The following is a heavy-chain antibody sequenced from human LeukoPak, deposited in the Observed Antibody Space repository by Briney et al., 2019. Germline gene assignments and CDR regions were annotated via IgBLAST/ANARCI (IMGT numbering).Heavy chain of an antibody. V-gene: IGHV3-21*01. CDR2: ISSSSSYI. CDR1: GFTFSSYS. J-gene: IGHJ4*02. D-gene: IGHD3-9*01. Sequence: PGGSLRLSCAASGFTFSSYSMNWVRQAPGKGLEWVSSISSSSSYIYYADSVKGRFTISRDNAKNSLYLQMNSLRAEDTAVYYCARVPLSYDILTEVLLWGQGTLVTVSS. CDR3: ARVPLSYDILTEVLL.